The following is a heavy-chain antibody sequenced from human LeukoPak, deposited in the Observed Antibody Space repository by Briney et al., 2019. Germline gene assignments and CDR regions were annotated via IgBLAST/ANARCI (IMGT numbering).Heavy chain of an antibody. J-gene: IGHJ5*02. CDR1: GGSFSGYY. CDR2: INHSGST. V-gene: IGHV4-34*01. D-gene: IGHD2-2*01. Sequence: SETLSLTCAVYGGSFSGYYWSWIRQPPGKGLEWIGEINHSGSTNYNPSLKSRVTISVDTSKNQFSLKLSSVTAADTAVYYCARGRSGYCSSTSCRRNWSDPWGQGTLVTVSS. CDR3: ARGRSGYCSSTSCRRNWSDP.